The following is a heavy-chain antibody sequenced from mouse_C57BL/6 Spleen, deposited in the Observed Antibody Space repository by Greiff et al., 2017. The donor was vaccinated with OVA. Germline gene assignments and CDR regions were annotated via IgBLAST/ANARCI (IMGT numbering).Heavy chain of an antibody. D-gene: IGHD1-1*01. J-gene: IGHJ4*01. CDR1: GFTFSDYG. CDR2: ISSGSSTI. V-gene: IGHV5-17*01. CDR3: ATPYYYGSSYYAMDY. Sequence: DVQLVESGGGLVKPGGSLKLSCAASGFTFSDYGMHWVRQAPEKGLEWVAYISSGSSTIYYEDTVKGRFTISRDNAKNTLFLQMTSLRSEDTAMYYCATPYYYGSSYYAMDYWGQGTSVTVSS.